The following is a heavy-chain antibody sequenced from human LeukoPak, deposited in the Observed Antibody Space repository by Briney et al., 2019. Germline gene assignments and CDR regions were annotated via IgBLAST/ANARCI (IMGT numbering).Heavy chain of an antibody. D-gene: IGHD4-17*01. CDR3: ARVDATVTAFDY. CDR1: GFTVSSNY. CDR2: ISASTSTI. V-gene: IGHV3-48*04. Sequence: PGGSLRLSCAASGFTVSSNYMSWVRQAPGKGLEWVSYISASTSTIHYADSVKGRFTISRNNAKNSLYLQMNGLRVEDTAVYYCARVDATVTAFDYWGQGTLVTVSS. J-gene: IGHJ4*02.